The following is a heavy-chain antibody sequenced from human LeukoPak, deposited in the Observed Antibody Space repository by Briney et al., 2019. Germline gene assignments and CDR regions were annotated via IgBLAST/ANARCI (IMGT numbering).Heavy chain of an antibody. CDR2: IYHSGST. CDR3: ARVQAAGTSYYYYYGMDV. J-gene: IGHJ6*02. Sequence: SETLSLTCAVSGGSISSNNWWSWVRQPPGKGLEWIVEIYHSGSTNYNPSLKSRVTISVDTSKNQFSLKLSSVTAADTAVYYCARVQAAGTSYYYYYGMDVWGQGTTVTVSS. CDR1: GGSISSNNW. V-gene: IGHV4-4*02. D-gene: IGHD6-13*01.